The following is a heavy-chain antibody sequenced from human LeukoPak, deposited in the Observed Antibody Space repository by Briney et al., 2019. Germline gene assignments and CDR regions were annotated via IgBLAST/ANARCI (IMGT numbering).Heavy chain of an antibody. V-gene: IGHV3-64D*06. CDR1: GFTFSSYA. J-gene: IGHJ3*02. D-gene: IGHD5-18*01. CDR2: ISSNGGST. Sequence: GASVRLSCSASGFTFSSYAMHWVRQTPGKGLEYVSAISSNGGSTYYADSVKGRFTISRDKSKNTLYLQMSSLRAEDTAVYYCVKARRGYSYGGDAFDIWGQGTMVTVSS. CDR3: VKARRGYSYGGDAFDI.